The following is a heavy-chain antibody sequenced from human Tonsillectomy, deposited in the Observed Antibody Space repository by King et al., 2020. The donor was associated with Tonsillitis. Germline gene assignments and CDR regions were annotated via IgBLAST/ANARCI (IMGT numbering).Heavy chain of an antibody. V-gene: IGHV3-33*05. D-gene: IGHD7-27*01. J-gene: IGHJ4*02. Sequence: VQLVESGGGVVQPGRSLRLSCAASGFTFSSYGMHWVRQAPGKGLEWVAVISYDGSNKYYGDSVKGRFTISRDNSKNTLYLQMNSLRVEDTAVDYCARAGDGFFDYWGQGTRVTVSS. CDR1: GFTFSSYG. CDR3: ARAGDGFFDY. CDR2: ISYDGSNK.